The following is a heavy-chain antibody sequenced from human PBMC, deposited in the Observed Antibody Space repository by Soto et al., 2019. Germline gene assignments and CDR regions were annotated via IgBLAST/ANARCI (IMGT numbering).Heavy chain of an antibody. CDR2: IDPRDGYS. CDR3: VRHLGLLPYFDF. CDR1: GYSFTSYW. J-gene: IGHJ4*02. D-gene: IGHD2-15*01. V-gene: IGHV5-10-1*01. Sequence: PGESLKISCQGSGYSFTSYWISWVRQMPGKGLEWMGRIDPRDGYSNSSPSFQGHVTISADKSISTAYLHWSSLKASDTAMYYCVRHLGLLPYFDFWGQGTLVTVSS.